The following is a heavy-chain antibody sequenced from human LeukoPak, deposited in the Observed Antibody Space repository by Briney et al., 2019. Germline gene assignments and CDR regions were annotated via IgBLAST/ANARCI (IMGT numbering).Heavy chain of an antibody. J-gene: IGHJ5*02. Sequence: GGSLRLSCTVSGFTVSSNSMSWVRQAPGKGLEWVSFIYSGGNTHYSDSVKGRFTISRDNSKNTLYLQMNSLRAEDTAVYYCARGGGSGWYSSENWFDPWGQGTLVTVSS. CDR1: GFTVSSNS. D-gene: IGHD6-19*01. CDR2: IYSGGNT. V-gene: IGHV3-53*01. CDR3: ARGGGSGWYSSENWFDP.